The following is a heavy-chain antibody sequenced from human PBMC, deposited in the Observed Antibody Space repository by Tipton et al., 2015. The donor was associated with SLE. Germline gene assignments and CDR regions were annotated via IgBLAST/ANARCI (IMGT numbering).Heavy chain of an antibody. V-gene: IGHV4-59*01. CDR2: IYYSGST. CDR1: GGSISSYY. CDR3: ARGGLGSNLRGSIYLGY. Sequence: TLSLTCTVSGGSISSYYWSWIRQPPGKGLEWIGYIYYSGSTNYNPSFKSRVTISVDTSRNQFSLKLSSVTAADAAVYYCARGGLGSNLRGSIYLGYWGQGTLVIVSS. J-gene: IGHJ4*02. D-gene: IGHD7-27*01.